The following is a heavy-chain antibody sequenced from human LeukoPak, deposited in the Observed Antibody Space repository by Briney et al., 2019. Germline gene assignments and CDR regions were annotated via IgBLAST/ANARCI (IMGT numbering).Heavy chain of an antibody. CDR2: ISSSSSYT. J-gene: IGHJ4*02. D-gene: IGHD3-16*01. CDR1: GFTFSSYS. V-gene: IGHV3-21*01. CDR3: ARGRVYDYVWGSLDY. Sequence: GGSLRLSCAASGFTFSSYSMNWVRQAPGKGLEWVSSISSSSSYTYYADSVKGRFTISRDNAKNSLYLQMNSLRAEDTAVYYCARGRVYDYVWGSLDYWGQGTLVTVSS.